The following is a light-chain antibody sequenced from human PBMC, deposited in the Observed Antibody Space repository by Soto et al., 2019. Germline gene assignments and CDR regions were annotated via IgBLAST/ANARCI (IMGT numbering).Light chain of an antibody. V-gene: IGLV2-14*03. CDR1: SSDIGSYDH. Sequence: QSVLTQPASVSGSPGQSITISCSGTSSDIGSYDHVAWYQQFPGKSPKLIIYAVSDRPSGVSDRLSGSKSGISASLTISGLQTEDEADYYCISYTDRQSYLFGTGTKVTVL. J-gene: IGLJ1*01. CDR2: AVS. CDR3: ISYTDRQSYL.